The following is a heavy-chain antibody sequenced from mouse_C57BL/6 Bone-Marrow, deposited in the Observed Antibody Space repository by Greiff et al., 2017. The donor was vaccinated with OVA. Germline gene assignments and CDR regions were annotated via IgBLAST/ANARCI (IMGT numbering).Heavy chain of an antibody. Sequence: DVHLVESGGDLVKPGGSLKLSCAASGFTFSSYCMSWVRQTPDKRLEWVATISSGGSYTYYPDSVKGRFTFSRDNGKNTLYLQLSSLKADDTAMYYCARHEDYYCPVYFDYWGQGTTLTVSS. CDR2: ISSGGSYT. V-gene: IGHV5-6*01. CDR3: ARHEDYYCPVYFDY. J-gene: IGHJ2*01. CDR1: GFTFSSYC. D-gene: IGHD1-1*01.